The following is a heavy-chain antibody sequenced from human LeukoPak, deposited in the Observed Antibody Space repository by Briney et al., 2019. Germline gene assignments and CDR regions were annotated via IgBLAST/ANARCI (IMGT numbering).Heavy chain of an antibody. V-gene: IGHV3-33*06. J-gene: IGHJ4*02. CDR2: IWYDGSNE. CDR3: AKWGGDSGAEQWLVLDY. Sequence: GGSLRLSCAASGFTFSRYGMHWVRQAPGKGLEWVAVIWYDGSNEYYADSVKGRFTISRDNSKNTLYLEMNSLRVEDTAIYYCAKWGGDSGAEQWLVLDYWGQGTLVTVPS. CDR1: GFTFSRYG. D-gene: IGHD6-19*01.